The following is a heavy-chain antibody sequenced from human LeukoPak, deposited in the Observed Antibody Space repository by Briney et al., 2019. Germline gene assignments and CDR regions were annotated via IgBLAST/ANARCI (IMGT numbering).Heavy chain of an antibody. CDR2: IYHSGST. D-gene: IGHD3-22*01. CDR1: GYSIGSGYY. Sequence: SETLSLTCAVSGYSIGSGYYWGWIRQPPGKGLEWIGSIYHSGSTYYNPSLKSRVTISVDTSKNQFSLILSSVTAADTAVYYCARDLARYSRDSSGYDYWGQGTLVTVSS. CDR3: ARDLARYSRDSSGYDY. V-gene: IGHV4-38-2*02. J-gene: IGHJ4*02.